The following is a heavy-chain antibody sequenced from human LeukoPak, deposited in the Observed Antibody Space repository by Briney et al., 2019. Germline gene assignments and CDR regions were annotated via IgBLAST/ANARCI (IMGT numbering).Heavy chain of an antibody. Sequence: GGSLRLSCAASGFTLNNHWMSWVRQAPGKGLEWVANIKQDGSEKYYVDSVKGRFTISRDNAKKSLYLQMNSLRAEDTAVYYCARDSGPYNWNPFDYWGQGTLVTVSS. CDR1: GFTLNNHW. J-gene: IGHJ4*02. CDR3: ARDSGPYNWNPFDY. CDR2: IKQDGSEK. D-gene: IGHD1-20*01. V-gene: IGHV3-7*01.